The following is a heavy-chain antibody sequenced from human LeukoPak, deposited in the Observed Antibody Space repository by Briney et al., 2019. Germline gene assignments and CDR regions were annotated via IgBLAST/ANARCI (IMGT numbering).Heavy chain of an antibody. J-gene: IGHJ4*02. CDR2: IYYSGSA. V-gene: IGHV4-61*03. Sequence: PSETLSLTCTVSGGSISNGDHYWSWIRQPPGKGLEWIGYIYYSGSANYNPSLKSRVAISVDTSKNHFSLRLSSVTAADTAVYYCARGRDCSTSCYSLFDYWGQGALVTVSS. D-gene: IGHD2-2*02. CDR3: ARGRDCSTSCYSLFDY. CDR1: GGSISNGDHY.